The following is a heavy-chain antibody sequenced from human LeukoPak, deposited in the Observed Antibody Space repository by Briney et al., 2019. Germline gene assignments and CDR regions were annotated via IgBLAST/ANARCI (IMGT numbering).Heavy chain of an antibody. CDR2: INPSGGST. CDR1: GYSFTSYY. CDR3: ARDQAVAARRGYFDY. Sequence: GASVKVSCKASGYSFTSYYMHWVRQAPGEGLEWMGIINPSGGSTSYAQKFQGRVTMTRDTPTSTVYMELSSLRSEDTAVYYCARDQAVAARRGYFDYWGQGTLVTVSS. J-gene: IGHJ4*02. D-gene: IGHD6-6*01. V-gene: IGHV1-46*01.